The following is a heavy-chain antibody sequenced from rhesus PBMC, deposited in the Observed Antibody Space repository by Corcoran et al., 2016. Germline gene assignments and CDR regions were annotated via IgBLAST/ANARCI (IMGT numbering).Heavy chain of an antibody. CDR2: IIPLFGIK. D-gene: IGHD4-23*01. J-gene: IGHJ4*01. CDR1: GFTFGSYA. Sequence: QVQLVQSGAEVKKPGASVKVSCKASGFTFGSYAISWVRQAPGQGLEWMGVIIPLFGIKNYAEKFQGRVTMTADTSTSTAYMELSSLRSEDTAVYYCARGRNTVTTSTFDYWGQGVLVTVSS. V-gene: IGHV1-198*02. CDR3: ARGRNTVTTSTFDY.